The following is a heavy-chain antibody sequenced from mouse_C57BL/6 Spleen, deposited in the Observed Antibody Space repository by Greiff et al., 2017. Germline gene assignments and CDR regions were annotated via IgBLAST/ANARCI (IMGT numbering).Heavy chain of an antibody. V-gene: IGHV5-16*01. CDR2: INYDGSST. Sequence: DVQLVESEGGLVQPGSSMKLSCTASGFTFSDYYMAWVRQVPEKGLEWVANINYDGSSTYYLDSLKSRFIISRDNAKNILYLQMSSLKSEDTATYYCARADYDAMDYWGQGTSVTVSS. CDR1: GFTFSDYY. CDR3: ARADYDAMDY. J-gene: IGHJ4*01.